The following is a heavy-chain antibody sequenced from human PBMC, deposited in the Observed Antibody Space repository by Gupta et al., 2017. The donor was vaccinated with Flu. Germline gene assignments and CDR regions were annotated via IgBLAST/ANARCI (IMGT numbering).Heavy chain of an antibody. CDR2: ISSSGSTI. V-gene: IGHV3-11*01. J-gene: IGHJ1*01. CDR3: ARDRGLNYYDSSGYQH. D-gene: IGHD3-22*01. Sequence: PGNGLEWVSCISSSGSTIYYADSVKGRFTISRDNAKNSLYLQMNSLRAEDTAVYYCARDRGLNYYDSSGYQHWGQGTLVTVSS.